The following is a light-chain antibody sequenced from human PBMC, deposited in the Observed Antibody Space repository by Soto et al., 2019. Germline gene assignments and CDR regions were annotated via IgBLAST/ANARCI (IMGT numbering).Light chain of an antibody. CDR1: QSVTSSY. CDR2: STS. J-gene: IGKJ5*01. Sequence: EFLLSQSPRTLSLSPGERATLSCRASQSVTSSYLAQYQQRPGQAPRLLVYSTSSRATGIPDRFSGSGSGTDFTLSISRLEPEDVAVYCCQQYNHWFLMFGHGTRLEI. CDR3: QQYNHWFLM. V-gene: IGKV3-20*01.